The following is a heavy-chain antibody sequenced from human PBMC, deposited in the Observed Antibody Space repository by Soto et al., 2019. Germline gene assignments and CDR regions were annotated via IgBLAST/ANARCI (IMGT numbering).Heavy chain of an antibody. CDR2: ISYDGSNK. D-gene: IGHD3-10*01. Sequence: PGGSLRLSCAASGFTFSSYGMHWVRQAPGKGLEWVAVISYDGSNKYYADSVKGRFTISRDNSKNTLYLQMNSLRAEDTAVYYCAKDRGYLGPYYYYGMDVWGQGTTVTVSS. V-gene: IGHV3-30*18. J-gene: IGHJ6*02. CDR1: GFTFSSYG. CDR3: AKDRGYLGPYYYYGMDV.